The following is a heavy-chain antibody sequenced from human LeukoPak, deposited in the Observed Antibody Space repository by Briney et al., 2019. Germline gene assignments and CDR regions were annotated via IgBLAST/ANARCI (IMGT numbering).Heavy chain of an antibody. J-gene: IGHJ6*03. CDR2: ISYSGRT. CDR1: TDSISDYY. V-gene: IGHV4-59*01. D-gene: IGHD2-8*02. CDR3: AIARQRTGTAYYYMDV. Sequence: SETLSLTCSASTDSISDYYWTWIRQSPERGLEWVGYISYSGRTYYNPSLKGRVTISMDKSKNQFSLKLSSVTAADTAVYYCAIARQRTGTAYYYMDVWGQGTTVAVSS.